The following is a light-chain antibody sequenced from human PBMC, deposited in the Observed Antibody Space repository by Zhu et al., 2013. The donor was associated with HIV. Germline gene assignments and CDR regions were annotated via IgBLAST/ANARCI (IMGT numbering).Light chain of an antibody. Sequence: SYELTQPPSVSVAPGKTATIPCEGYDIGSKSVHWYQQKPGQAPLLVIYDDSDRPSGIPERFSGSNSGNTATLTISRVEAGDEADYYCQVWDSSSDHLVFGGGTKLTVL. V-gene: IGLV3-21*04. J-gene: IGLJ3*02. CDR1: DIGSKS. CDR2: DDS. CDR3: QVWDSSSDHLV.